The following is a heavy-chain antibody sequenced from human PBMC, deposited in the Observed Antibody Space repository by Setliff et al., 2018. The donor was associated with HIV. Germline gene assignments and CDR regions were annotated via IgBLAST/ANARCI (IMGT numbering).Heavy chain of an antibody. V-gene: IGHV4-59*08. J-gene: IGHJ4*02. CDR2: IYYSGST. Sequence: PSETLSLTCTVSGGSISSYYWSWIRQPPGKGLEWTGGIYYSGSTNYNPSLKSRVTISVDTSKNQFSLKLSSVTAADTAVYYCARLRYYDSSGYFHYFDYWGQGTLVTVSS. CDR1: GGSISSYY. CDR3: ARLRYYDSSGYFHYFDY. D-gene: IGHD3-22*01.